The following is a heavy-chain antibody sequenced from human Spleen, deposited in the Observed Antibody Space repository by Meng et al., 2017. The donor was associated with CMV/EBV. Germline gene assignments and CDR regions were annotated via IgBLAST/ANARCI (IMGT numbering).Heavy chain of an antibody. CDR3: ARGDNMVRGVIKSHKWFDP. CDR1: GGSFSGHY. V-gene: IGHV4-34*01. Sequence: SETLSLTCAVYGGSFSGHYWSWIRQPPGKGLEWIGEISHSGNTNYNPSLKSRVTISVDTSKNQFSLKLSSVTAADTAVYYCARGDNMVRGVIKSHKWFDPWGQGTRVTVSS. J-gene: IGHJ5*02. D-gene: IGHD3-10*01. CDR2: ISHSGNT.